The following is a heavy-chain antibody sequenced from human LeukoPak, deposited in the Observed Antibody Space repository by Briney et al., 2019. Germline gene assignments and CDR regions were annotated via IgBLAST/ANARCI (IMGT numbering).Heavy chain of an antibody. D-gene: IGHD4-17*01. V-gene: IGHV4-34*01. CDR3: ARGQGTVTTH. J-gene: IGHJ4*02. Sequence: SETLSLTCAVSGGSFSGYYWTWIRQPPGKGLEWIGEINHSGSANYNPSLMSRVTISLDTSKDHFSLNLSSVTAADTAVYYCARGQGTVTTHWGQGTLVTVSS. CDR1: GGSFSGYY. CDR2: INHSGSA.